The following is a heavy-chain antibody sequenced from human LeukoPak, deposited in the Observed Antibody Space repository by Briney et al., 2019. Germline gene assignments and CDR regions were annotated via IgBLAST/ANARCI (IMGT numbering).Heavy chain of an antibody. V-gene: IGHV1-18*01. CDR2: ISAYNGNT. Sequence: GASVKVSCKASGYTFTSYGISWVRQAPGQGLEWMGWISAYNGNTNYAQKLQGRVTVTTDTSTSTAYMELRSLRSDDTAVYYCARDRDSGSYYLYYYYYMDVWGKGTTVTVSS. CDR3: ARDRDSGSYYLYYYYYMDV. D-gene: IGHD1-26*01. J-gene: IGHJ6*03. CDR1: GYTFTSYG.